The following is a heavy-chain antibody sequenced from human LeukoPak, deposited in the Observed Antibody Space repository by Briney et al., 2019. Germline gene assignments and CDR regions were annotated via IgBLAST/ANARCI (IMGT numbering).Heavy chain of an antibody. CDR3: AKSRGVRGVFDY. D-gene: IGHD3-10*01. V-gene: IGHV3-23*01. CDR2: ISGSGGST. CDR1: GFTFSSYA. Sequence: GGSLRLSCAASGFTFSSYAMSWVRQAPGKGLEWVSAISGSGGSTYYADSVKGRFTISRDNSKNTLYLQMNSLRAEGTAVYYCAKSRGVRGVFDYWGQGTLVTVSS. J-gene: IGHJ4*02.